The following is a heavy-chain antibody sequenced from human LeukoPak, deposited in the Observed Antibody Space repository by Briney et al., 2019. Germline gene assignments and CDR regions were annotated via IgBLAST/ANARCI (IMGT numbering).Heavy chain of an antibody. D-gene: IGHD6-13*01. V-gene: IGHV1-2*02. CDR2: INPNSGGT. CDR3: AKDSSSWYVWIEYYFDY. J-gene: IGHJ4*02. CDR1: GYTFTGYY. Sequence: RVASVKVSCKASGYTFTGYYMHWVRQAPGQGLEWMGWINPNSGGTNYAQKFQGRVTMTRDTSISTAYMELSRLRSDDTAVYYCAKDSSSWYVWIEYYFDYWGQGTLVTVSS.